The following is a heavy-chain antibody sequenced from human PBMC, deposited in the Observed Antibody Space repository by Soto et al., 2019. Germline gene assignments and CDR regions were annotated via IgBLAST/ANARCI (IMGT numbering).Heavy chain of an antibody. J-gene: IGHJ4*02. CDR3: GKALVASTKHTDPGG. CDR2: IEYNGVT. D-gene: IGHD2-15*01. CDR1: GGSVSSYDYY. V-gene: IGHV4-39*01. Sequence: SETLSLTCTVSGGSVSSYDYYWGWIRQPPAKGLEWIGNIEYNGVTSYNPSLKTRLTISRDTSKNQFSLRLTSVTAADTALYSCGKALVASTKHTDPGGWGQG.